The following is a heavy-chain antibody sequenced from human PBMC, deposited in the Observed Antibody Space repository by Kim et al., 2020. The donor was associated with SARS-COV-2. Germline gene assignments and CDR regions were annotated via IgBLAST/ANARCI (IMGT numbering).Heavy chain of an antibody. D-gene: IGHD2-2*01. Sequence: GEAVNVRLTISRDKASASLYLQLNSLRAEDTAVYYCARVLTSGWSYFDYWGQGTLVTVSS. J-gene: IGHJ4*02. V-gene: IGHV3-21*04. CDR3: ARVLTSGWSYFDY.